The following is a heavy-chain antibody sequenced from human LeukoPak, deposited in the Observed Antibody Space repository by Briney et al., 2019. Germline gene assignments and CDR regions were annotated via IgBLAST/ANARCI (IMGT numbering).Heavy chain of an antibody. CDR3: AKILRPFDAFDI. CDR1: GFTVSSNY. D-gene: IGHD3-16*01. J-gene: IGHJ3*02. V-gene: IGHV3-66*01. CDR2: IYSGGST. Sequence: GGSLRLSCAASGFTVSSNYMSWVRQAPGKGLEWVSVIYSGGSTYYADYVKGRFTISRDNSKNTLYLQMNSLRAEDTAVYYCAKILRPFDAFDIWGQGTMVTVSS.